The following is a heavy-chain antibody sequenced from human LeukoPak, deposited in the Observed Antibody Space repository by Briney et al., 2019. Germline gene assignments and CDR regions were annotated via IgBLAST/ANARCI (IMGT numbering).Heavy chain of an antibody. V-gene: IGHV3-48*01. D-gene: IGHD5-18*01. Sequence: GGSLRLSCAASGFTFSSYSMNWVRQAPGKGLEWVSYISSSSSTIYYADSVKGRFTISRDNAKNSLYLQMNSLRAEDTAVYYCAKAEGHSYGHEDYWGQGTLVTVSS. CDR3: AKAEGHSYGHEDY. CDR1: GFTFSSYS. CDR2: ISSSSSTI. J-gene: IGHJ4*02.